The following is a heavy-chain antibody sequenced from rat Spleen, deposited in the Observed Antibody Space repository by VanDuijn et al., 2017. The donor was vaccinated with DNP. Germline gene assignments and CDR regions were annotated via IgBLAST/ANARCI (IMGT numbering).Heavy chain of an antibody. V-gene: IGHV7-7*01. J-gene: IGHJ3*01. D-gene: IGHD1-6*01. CDR1: GFTFTDFY. CDR2: IRDKPNAYTT. CDR3: ARVQFMDTTDYFHGWYVN. Sequence: EVKLLESGGGLVQPGGSMRLSCAASGFTFTDFYMNWIRQPAGKAPEWLGFIRDKPNAYTTEYNPSVKGRFSISRDNTQNMLYLQMNSLRAEDTATYYCARVQFMDTTDYFHGWYVNWGQGTLVTVSP.